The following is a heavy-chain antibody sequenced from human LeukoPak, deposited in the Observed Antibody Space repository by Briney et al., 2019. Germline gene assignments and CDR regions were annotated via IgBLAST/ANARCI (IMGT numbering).Heavy chain of an antibody. D-gene: IGHD6-13*01. J-gene: IGHJ4*02. Sequence: GGSVRLSCAASGFSFSTYRMNWVRQAPGKGLEGISYTSSNGDSIYYADSVKGRFTMSRDNAKNSLYLQLSSLRVEDTAVYFCARAREADSGSWFSDSWGQGTLVTVSS. CDR2: TSSNGDSI. CDR3: ARAREADSGSWFSDS. CDR1: GFSFSTYR. V-gene: IGHV3-21*01.